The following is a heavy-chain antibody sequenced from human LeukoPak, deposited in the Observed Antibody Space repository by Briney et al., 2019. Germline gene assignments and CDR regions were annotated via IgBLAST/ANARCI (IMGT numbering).Heavy chain of an antibody. V-gene: IGHV3-23*01. CDR2: IRGSGDIT. Sequence: PGGSLRLSCTASGFTFSNYAMSWVRQAPGKGLEWVSTIRGSGDITSYADSVKGRFTISRDNSKNTLFLQMNSLRAGDTAIYYCAKGRYTYGLFDYWGQGTLVTVSS. CDR3: AKGRYTYGLFDY. CDR1: GFTFSNYA. J-gene: IGHJ4*02. D-gene: IGHD5-18*01.